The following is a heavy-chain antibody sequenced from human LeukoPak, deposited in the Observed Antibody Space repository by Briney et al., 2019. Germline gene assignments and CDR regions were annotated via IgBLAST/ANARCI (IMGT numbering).Heavy chain of an antibody. CDR2: ISSSSSYI. CDR3: ARDDYGDYPPFDY. Sequence: PGRSLRLSCAASGFTFSSYSMNWVRQAPGKGLEWVSSISSSSSYIYYADSVKGRFTISRDNAKNSLYLQMNSLRAEDTAVYYCARDDYGDYPPFDYWGQGTLVTVSS. D-gene: IGHD4-17*01. J-gene: IGHJ4*02. CDR1: GFTFSSYS. V-gene: IGHV3-21*01.